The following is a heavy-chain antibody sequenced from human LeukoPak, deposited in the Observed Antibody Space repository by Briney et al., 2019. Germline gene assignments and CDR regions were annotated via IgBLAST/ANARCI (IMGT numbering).Heavy chain of an antibody. J-gene: IGHJ4*02. CDR2: IKEDGSET. CDR1: GFTFSRSW. Sequence: PGGSLRLSCAASGFTFSRSWMDWVRQAPGKGLEWVANIKEDGSETHYVDSAKGRFTISRDNAKNTLFLQVDSLRVEDTAIYYCSYSLSYWGQGTLVTVSS. V-gene: IGHV3-7*01. CDR3: SYSLSY. D-gene: IGHD2-21*01.